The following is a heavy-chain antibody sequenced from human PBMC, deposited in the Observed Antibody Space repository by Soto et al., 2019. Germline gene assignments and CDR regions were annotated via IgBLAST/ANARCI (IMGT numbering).Heavy chain of an antibody. D-gene: IGHD2-2*01. Sequence: EVQLVESGGGLVQPGRSLRLSCAASGFTFDDYAMHWVRQAPGKGLEWVSGISWNSGSIGYADSVKGRFTISRDNAKNSLYLQMNSLRAEDTALYYCAKTPPRRGYQLLSRRVDWYFDLWGRSTLVTVSS. J-gene: IGHJ2*01. V-gene: IGHV3-9*01. CDR2: ISWNSGSI. CDR1: GFTFDDYA. CDR3: AKTPPRRGYQLLSRRVDWYFDL.